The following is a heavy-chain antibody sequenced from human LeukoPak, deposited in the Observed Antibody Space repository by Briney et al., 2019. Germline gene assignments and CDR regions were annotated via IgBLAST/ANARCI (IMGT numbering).Heavy chain of an antibody. V-gene: IGHV1-46*01. CDR1: GYTFTSYY. D-gene: IGHD6-19*01. CDR2: INPSGGST. CDR3: ARGHIAVVAVLDNWFDP. J-gene: IGHJ5*02. Sequence: ASVKVSCKASGYTFTSYYMHWVRQAPGQGLEWMGIINPSGGSTSYAQKFQGRVTMTRDTSTSTVYMELSSLRSEDTAVYYCARGHIAVVAVLDNWFDPWGQGTLVTVSS.